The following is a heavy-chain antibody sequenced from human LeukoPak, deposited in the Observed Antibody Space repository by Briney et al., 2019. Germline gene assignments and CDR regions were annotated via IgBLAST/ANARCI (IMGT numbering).Heavy chain of an antibody. CDR2: ISYDGSNK. D-gene: IGHD3-22*01. J-gene: IGHJ4*02. CDR1: GFTFSSYA. Sequence: GRSLRLSCAASGFTFSSYAMHWVRQAPGKGLEWVAVISYDGSNKYYADSVKGRFTISRDNSKNTLYLQMNSLRAEDTAVYYCAMWLSSFDYWGQGTLVTVSS. V-gene: IGHV3-30-3*01. CDR3: AMWLSSFDY.